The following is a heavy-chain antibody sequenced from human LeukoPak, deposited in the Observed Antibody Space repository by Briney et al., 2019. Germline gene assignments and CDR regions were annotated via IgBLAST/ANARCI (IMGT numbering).Heavy chain of an antibody. Sequence: PSETLSLTCTVSGGSISSYYWSWIRQPPGKGLEWIGYIYYTGSTNYNPSLKSRVTISVDTSKNQFSLKLSSVTAADTAVYYCARAPPSYCGGDCYPPRGYGMDVWGQGTTVTVSS. CDR1: GGSISSYY. V-gene: IGHV4-59*01. D-gene: IGHD2-21*02. CDR2: IYYTGST. J-gene: IGHJ6*02. CDR3: ARAPPSYCGGDCYPPRGYGMDV.